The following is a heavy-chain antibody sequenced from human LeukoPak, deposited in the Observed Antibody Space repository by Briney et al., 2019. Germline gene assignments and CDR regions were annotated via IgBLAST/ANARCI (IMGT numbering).Heavy chain of an antibody. V-gene: IGHV3-30*03. J-gene: IGHJ4*02. CDR3: ATQGGELITY. CDR1: GFTFSSYA. Sequence: PGGSLRLSCAASGFTFSSYAMHWVRQAPGKGLEWVAVISYDGSNKYYADSVKGRFTISRDNSKNTLYLQMNSLRAEDTAVYYCATQGGELITYWGQGTLVTVSS. CDR2: ISYDGSNK. D-gene: IGHD1-26*01.